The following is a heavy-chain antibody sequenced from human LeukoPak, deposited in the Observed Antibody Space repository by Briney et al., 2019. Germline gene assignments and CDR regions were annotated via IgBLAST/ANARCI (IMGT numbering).Heavy chain of an antibody. CDR1: GFTFSSYA. V-gene: IGHV3-30*04. D-gene: IGHD4-17*01. CDR3: AVDYGDYIDAFDI. CDR2: ISNDGTNE. J-gene: IGHJ3*02. Sequence: PGGPLRLSCAASGFTFSSYAMHWVRQAPGKGLEWVAVISNDGTNEYYADSMKGRFTISRDNSKNTLYLQMNSLTGGDTAVYYCAVDYGDYIDAFDIWGQGTMVTVSS.